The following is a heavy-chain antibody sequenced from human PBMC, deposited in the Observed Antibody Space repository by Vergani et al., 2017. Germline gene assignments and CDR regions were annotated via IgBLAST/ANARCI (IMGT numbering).Heavy chain of an antibody. CDR1: GFTFSSYA. Sequence: EVQLVESGRGLVKPGGSLRLSCSASGFTFSSYAMHWVHQAPGKGLEYVSAISSNGGSTYYADSVKGRFTISKDNSKNTLYLQMSSLRAEDTAVYYCVKDLLHPGYDSSGYYWWWDAFDYWGQGTLVTVSS. J-gene: IGHJ4*02. CDR3: VKDLLHPGYDSSGYYWWWDAFDY. CDR2: ISSNGGST. D-gene: IGHD3-22*01. V-gene: IGHV3-64D*06.